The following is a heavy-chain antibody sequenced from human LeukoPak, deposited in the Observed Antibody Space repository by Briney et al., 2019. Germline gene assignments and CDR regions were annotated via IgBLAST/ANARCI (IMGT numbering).Heavy chain of an antibody. J-gene: IGHJ4*02. V-gene: IGHV3-23*01. Sequence: PGGSLRLSCAASGFTFSSYAMSWVRQAPGKGLEWVSAISGSGGSTYYADSVKGRFTISRDNSKNTLYLQMSSLRAEDTAVYYCAKGKQWLPRTFDYWGQGTLVTVSS. CDR2: ISGSGGST. D-gene: IGHD6-19*01. CDR1: GFTFSSYA. CDR3: AKGKQWLPRTFDY.